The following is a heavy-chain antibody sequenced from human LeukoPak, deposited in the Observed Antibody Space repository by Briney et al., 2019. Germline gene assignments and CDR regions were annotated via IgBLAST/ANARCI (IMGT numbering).Heavy chain of an antibody. J-gene: IGHJ5*02. V-gene: IGHV3-23*01. CDR1: GFTFSSYA. Sequence: GGSLRLSCAASGFTFSSYAMSWVRQAPGKGLEWVSAISGSGGSTYYADSVKGRFTISRDNSKNTLYLQMNSLRAEDTAVYYCARAYCGGDCYSADYNWFDPWGQGTLVTVSS. CDR2: ISGSGGST. D-gene: IGHD2-21*02. CDR3: ARAYCGGDCYSADYNWFDP.